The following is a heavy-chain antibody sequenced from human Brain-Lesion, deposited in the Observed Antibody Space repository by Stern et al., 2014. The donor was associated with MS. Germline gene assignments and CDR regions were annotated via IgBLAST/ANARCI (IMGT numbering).Heavy chain of an antibody. CDR3: ARHDSVPRPSQLYSARDRGPGYFDY. V-gene: IGHV4-39*01. Sequence: VQLVESGPGLVKPSETLSLTCTVSGGSISSSTYYWAWIRQPPGKGLEWIGNIYYSGFTYYNPSLKSRVTISVDMSKNQFSLKLSSGTAADTAIYYCARHDSVPRPSQLYSARDRGPGYFDYWGQGTLVTGSS. CDR1: GGSISSSTYY. J-gene: IGHJ4*02. D-gene: IGHD1-26*01. CDR2: IYYSGFT.